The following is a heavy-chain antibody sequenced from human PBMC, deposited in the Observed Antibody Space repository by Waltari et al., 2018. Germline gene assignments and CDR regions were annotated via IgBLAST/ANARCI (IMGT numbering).Heavy chain of an antibody. J-gene: IGHJ6*02. D-gene: IGHD2-15*01. CDR3: ARGSGPYYYYGMDV. CDR1: GGTFSSYA. V-gene: IGHV1-69*13. Sequence: QVQLVQSGAEVKKPGSSVTVSCKASGGTFSSYAISWVRQAPGQGLEWMGGIIPIFGTANYAQKFQGRVTITADESTSTAYMELSSLRSEDTAVYYCARGSGPYYYYGMDVWGQGTTVTVSS. CDR2: IIPIFGTA.